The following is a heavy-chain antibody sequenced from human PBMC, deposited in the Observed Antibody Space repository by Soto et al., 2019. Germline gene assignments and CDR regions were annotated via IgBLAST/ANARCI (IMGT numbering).Heavy chain of an antibody. CDR1: GYTFTSYD. D-gene: IGHD3-3*01. V-gene: IGHV1-8*01. CDR3: ARGTDYDFWSGYQSWFDP. Sequence: QVPLVQSGAEVKKPGASVKVSCKASGYTFTSYDINWVRQATGQGLEWMGWMNPNSGNTGYAQKFQGRVTMTRNTSISTAYMELSSLRSEDTAVYYCARGTDYDFWSGYQSWFDPWGQGTLVTVSS. CDR2: MNPNSGNT. J-gene: IGHJ5*02.